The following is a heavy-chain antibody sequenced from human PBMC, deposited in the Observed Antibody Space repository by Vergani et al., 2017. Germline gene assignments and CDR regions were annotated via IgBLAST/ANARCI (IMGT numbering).Heavy chain of an antibody. Sequence: EVQLVESGGGLVQPGGSLRLSCAASGFTFSSYAMHWVRQAPGKGLEYVSAISSNGGSTYYANSVKGRFTISRDNSKNTLYLQMGSLSAEDMAVYYCASGVTWSGYYTGYYYYGMDVWGQGTTVTVSS. CDR2: ISSNGGST. J-gene: IGHJ6*02. V-gene: IGHV3-64*01. D-gene: IGHD3-3*01. CDR3: ASGVTWSGYYTGYYYYGMDV. CDR1: GFTFSSYA.